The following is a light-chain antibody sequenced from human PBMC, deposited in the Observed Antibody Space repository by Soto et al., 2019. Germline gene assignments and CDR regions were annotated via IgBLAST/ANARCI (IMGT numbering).Light chain of an antibody. Sequence: QAVVTQEPSFSVSPGGTITLTCGLSSGSVSTSYYPSWYQQTPGQAPRTLIYSTNTRSSGVPARFSGSILGNKAALTITGAQADDESDYSCVLYMGSGIPVVFGGGTKLTVL. CDR1: SGSVSTSYY. J-gene: IGLJ2*01. V-gene: IGLV8-61*01. CDR2: STN. CDR3: VLYMGSGIPVV.